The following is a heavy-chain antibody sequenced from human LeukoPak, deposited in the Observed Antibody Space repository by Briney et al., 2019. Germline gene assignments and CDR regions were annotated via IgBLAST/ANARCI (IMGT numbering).Heavy chain of an antibody. J-gene: IGHJ6*03. CDR1: GFTFSSYE. V-gene: IGHV3-48*03. D-gene: IGHD2-8*01. Sequence: GGSLRLSCAASGFTFSSYEMNWVRQAPGKGLEWVSYISSSGSTIYYADSVKGRFTISRDNAKNSLYLQMNSLRAEDTAVYYCARVRGYPGWLLMWYMDVWGKGTTVTVSS. CDR3: ARVRGYPGWLLMWYMDV. CDR2: ISSSGSTI.